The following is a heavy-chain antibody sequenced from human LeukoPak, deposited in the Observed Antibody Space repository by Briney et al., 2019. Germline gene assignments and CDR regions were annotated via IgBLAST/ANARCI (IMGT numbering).Heavy chain of an antibody. Sequence: GASVKVSCKASGFSFTGYYIHWVRQAPGQGLEWMGYINPNSGTTEYEQNLQGRLTMTRDTSISTTYMDLISLTSDDTAVYYCASSGSYRGRFDYWGQGTLVTVSS. CDR2: INPNSGTT. CDR3: ASSGSYRGRFDY. CDR1: GFSFTGYY. V-gene: IGHV1-2*02. J-gene: IGHJ4*02. D-gene: IGHD1-26*01.